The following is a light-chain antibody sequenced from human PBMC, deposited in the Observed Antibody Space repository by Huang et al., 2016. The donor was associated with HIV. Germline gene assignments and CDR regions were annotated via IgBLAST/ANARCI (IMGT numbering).Light chain of an antibody. Sequence: EIVFTQSPGTLSLSPGERATLACWASQSVTSDYVAWYQQKPGQAPRLLIYGASIRATGIPDRVSGSGSGTYFTLTISRLEPGDFAVYYCQQYGSSLGTFGGGTKVEIK. CDR2: GAS. CDR3: QQYGSSLGT. J-gene: IGKJ4*01. V-gene: IGKV3-20*01. CDR1: QSVTSDY.